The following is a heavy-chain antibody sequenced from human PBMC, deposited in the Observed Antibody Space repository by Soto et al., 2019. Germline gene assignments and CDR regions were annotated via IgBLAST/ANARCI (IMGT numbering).Heavy chain of an antibody. D-gene: IGHD3-10*01. Sequence: EVHLLESGGGLVQPGGSLRLSCAASGFTFSSYAMGWVRQSPGKGLEWVSALSGTGGSTYYADSVKGRFTISRDNSKDTLYLQMDTLRVEDTALDYCAKALGELWFGDLLPDYWGQGTLVTVPS. CDR2: LSGTGGST. CDR3: AKALGELWFGDLLPDY. CDR1: GFTFSSYA. V-gene: IGHV3-23*01. J-gene: IGHJ4*02.